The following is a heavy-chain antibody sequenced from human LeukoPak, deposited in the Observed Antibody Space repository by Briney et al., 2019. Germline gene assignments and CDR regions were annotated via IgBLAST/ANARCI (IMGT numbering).Heavy chain of an antibody. CDR1: GFTFSSYA. V-gene: IGHV3-30*04. Sequence: GGSLRHSCAASGFTFSSYAMHWVRQAPGKGLEWVAVISYDGSNKYYADSVKGRFTISRDNSKNTLYLQMNSLRAEDTAVYYCATDNIVVVTATVDAFDIWGQGTMVTVSS. CDR2: ISYDGSNK. D-gene: IGHD2-21*02. CDR3: ATDNIVVVTATVDAFDI. J-gene: IGHJ3*02.